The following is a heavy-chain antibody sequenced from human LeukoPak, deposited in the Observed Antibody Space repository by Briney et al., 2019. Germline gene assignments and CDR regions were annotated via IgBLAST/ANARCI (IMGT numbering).Heavy chain of an antibody. CDR1: GATFSSYA. D-gene: IGHD2-2*01. J-gene: IGHJ4*02. V-gene: IGHV1-69*13. Sequence: VASVKVSCKASGATFSSYAISWVRQAPGQGLEWMGGIIPIFGTANYAQKFQGRVTITADESTSTAYMELSSLRSEDTAVYYCAGGDIVVVPAASGFDYWGQGTLVTVSS. CDR2: IIPIFGTA. CDR3: AGGDIVVVPAASGFDY.